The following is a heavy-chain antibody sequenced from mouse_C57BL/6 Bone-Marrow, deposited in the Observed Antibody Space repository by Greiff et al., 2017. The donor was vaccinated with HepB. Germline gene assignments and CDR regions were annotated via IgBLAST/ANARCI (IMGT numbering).Heavy chain of an antibody. CDR2: IWSGGST. D-gene: IGHD1-1*01. CDR3: ARSLITTVVATHYFDY. CDR1: GFSFTSYG. Sequence: QVHVKQSGPGLVQPSQSLSITCTVSGFSFTSYGVHWVRQSPGKGLEWLGVIWSGGSTDYNAAFISRLSISKDNSKSQVFFKMNRLQADDTAIYYCARSLITTVVATHYFDYWGQGTTLTVSS. J-gene: IGHJ2*01. V-gene: IGHV2-2*01.